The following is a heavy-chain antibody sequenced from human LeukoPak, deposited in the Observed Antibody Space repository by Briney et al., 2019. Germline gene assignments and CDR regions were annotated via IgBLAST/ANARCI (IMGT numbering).Heavy chain of an antibody. V-gene: IGHV3-23*01. J-gene: IGHJ4*02. CDR2: ISGSGGST. D-gene: IGHD4/OR15-4a*01. CDR1: GFTFSSYA. Sequence: PGGSLRLSCAASGFTFSSYAMSWVRQAPGKGLEWVSAISGSGGSTYYADSLKGRFTISRDNSKNTLYLQMNSLRVEDTAVYYCARRAGAYSHPYDYWGQGTLVTVSS. CDR3: ARRAGAYSHPYDY.